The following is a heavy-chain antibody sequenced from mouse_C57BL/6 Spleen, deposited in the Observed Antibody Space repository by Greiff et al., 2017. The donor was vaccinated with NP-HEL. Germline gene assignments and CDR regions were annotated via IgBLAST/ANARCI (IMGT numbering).Heavy chain of an antibody. CDR3: ARDRAYGSGCFDY. V-gene: IGHV5-4*01. D-gene: IGHD1-1*01. J-gene: IGHJ2*01. CDR2: ISDGGSYT. CDR1: GFTFSSYA. Sequence: EVQLQESGGGLVKPGGSLKLSCAASGFTFSSYAMSWVRQTPEQRLEWVATISDGGSYTYYPDNVKGRFTISRDNAKNNLYLQMSHLKSEDTAMYYCARDRAYGSGCFDYWGQGTTLTVSS.